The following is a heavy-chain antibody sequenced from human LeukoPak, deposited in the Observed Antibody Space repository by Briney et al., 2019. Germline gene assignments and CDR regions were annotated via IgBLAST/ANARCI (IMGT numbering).Heavy chain of an antibody. D-gene: IGHD6-13*01. J-gene: IGHJ6*03. CDR3: ARVYTSTWYLGYLHMDV. Sequence: PSETLSLTCAVYGGSFSGYYWSWIRQPLGKGLEWIGEINHSGSTNYNPSLKSRVTISVDTSKNQFSLKLSSVTAADTAVYYCARVYTSTWYLGYLHMDVWGKGTTVTVSS. CDR2: INHSGST. V-gene: IGHV4-34*01. CDR1: GGSFSGYY.